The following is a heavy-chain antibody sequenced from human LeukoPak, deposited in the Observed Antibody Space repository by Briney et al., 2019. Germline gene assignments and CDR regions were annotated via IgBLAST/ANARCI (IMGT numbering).Heavy chain of an antibody. D-gene: IGHD6-6*01. J-gene: IGHJ4*02. Sequence: GGSLRLSCAASGFTFSSYSMNWVRQAPGKGLEWVSYISSSSSTIYYADSVKGRFTISRDNAKNSLYLQMNSLRAEDTAVYYCARNGWYSSSSRGPFDYWGQGTLVTVSS. V-gene: IGHV3-48*01. CDR3: ARNGWYSSSSRGPFDY. CDR1: GFTFSSYS. CDR2: ISSSSSTI.